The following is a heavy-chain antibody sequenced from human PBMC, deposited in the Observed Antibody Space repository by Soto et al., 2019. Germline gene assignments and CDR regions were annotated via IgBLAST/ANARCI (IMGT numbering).Heavy chain of an antibody. J-gene: IGHJ6*03. CDR2: TRNKANSYTT. Sequence: GSLRLSCAASGFTFSDHYMDWVRQAPGKGLEWVGRTRNKANSYTTEYAASVKGRFTISRDDSKNSLYLQMNSLKTEDTAVYYCAREGYSYYYYYYYMDVWGKGTTVTVSS. V-gene: IGHV3-72*01. CDR1: GFTFSDHY. CDR3: AREGYSYYYYYYYMDV. D-gene: IGHD6-13*01.